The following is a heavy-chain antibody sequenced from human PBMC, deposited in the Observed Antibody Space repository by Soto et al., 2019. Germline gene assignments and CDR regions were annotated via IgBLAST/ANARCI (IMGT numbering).Heavy chain of an antibody. CDR2: VYYSGST. CDR1: GGSTSSGGYY. Sequence: SETLSLTCTVSGGSTSSGGYYWSWIRQYPGKGLEWIGFVYYSGSTYYNPSLKSRVIISVDTSKKQFSLKLSSVTAADTAVYYCARDAALKWSDPWGQGTLVTVSS. CDR3: ARDAALKWSDP. D-gene: IGHD2-15*01. J-gene: IGHJ5*02. V-gene: IGHV4-31*03.